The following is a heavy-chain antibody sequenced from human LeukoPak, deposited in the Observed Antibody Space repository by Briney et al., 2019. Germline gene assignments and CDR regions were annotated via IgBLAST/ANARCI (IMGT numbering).Heavy chain of an antibody. J-gene: IGHJ3*02. Sequence: ASVKVSCKASGYTFTSYDINWVRQATGQGLEWMGWMNPNSGNTGYAQKFQGRVTMTRNTSISTAYMELSSLRSEDTAVYYCALVPAAVDAFDTWGQGTMVTVSS. CDR2: MNPNSGNT. D-gene: IGHD2-2*01. CDR1: GYTFTSYD. V-gene: IGHV1-8*01. CDR3: ALVPAAVDAFDT.